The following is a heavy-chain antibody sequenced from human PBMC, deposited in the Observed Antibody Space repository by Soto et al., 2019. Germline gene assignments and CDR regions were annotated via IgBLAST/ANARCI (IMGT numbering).Heavy chain of an antibody. CDR2: ISYDGSNK. CDR3: AKDPVPAAMYYYYGMDV. V-gene: IGHV3-30*18. J-gene: IGHJ6*02. Sequence: QVQLVESGGGVVQPGRSLRLSCAASGFTFSSYGMHWVRQAPGKGLEWVAVISYDGSNKYYADSVKGRFTISRDNSKNTLDLQMNSLRAEDTAVYYCAKDPVPAAMYYYYGMDVWGQGTTVTVSS. D-gene: IGHD2-2*01. CDR1: GFTFSSYG.